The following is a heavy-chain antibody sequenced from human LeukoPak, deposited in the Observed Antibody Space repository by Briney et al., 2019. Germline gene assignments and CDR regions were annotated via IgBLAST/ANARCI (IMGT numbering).Heavy chain of an antibody. CDR1: GGSLDSNY. J-gene: IGHJ5*02. CDR2: IYASGTT. Sequence: SETLSLICTIAGGSLDSNYWSWIRQPAGKELEGIGRIYASGTTNYDPSLKRRLTMSVDTSKNQFSLKLKSLTAADTAVYYCARDNLSYYYDSSGSRKGFDPWGQGTLVTVSS. D-gene: IGHD3-22*01. V-gene: IGHV4-4*07. CDR3: ARDNLSYYYDSSGSRKGFDP.